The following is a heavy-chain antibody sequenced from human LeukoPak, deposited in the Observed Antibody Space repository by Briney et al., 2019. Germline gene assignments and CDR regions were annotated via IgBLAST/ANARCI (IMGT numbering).Heavy chain of an antibody. V-gene: IGHV4-4*07. CDR1: GGSISSYY. J-gene: IGHJ5*02. Sequence: SETLSLTCTVSGGSISSYYWSWIRQPAGKGLEWIGRIYTSGSTNYNPSLKSRVTMSVDTSKNQFSLKLSSVTAADTAVYYCARDRGEHDYGDMDWFDPWGQGTLDTVSS. CDR3: ARDRGEHDYGDMDWFDP. D-gene: IGHD4-17*01. CDR2: IYTSGST.